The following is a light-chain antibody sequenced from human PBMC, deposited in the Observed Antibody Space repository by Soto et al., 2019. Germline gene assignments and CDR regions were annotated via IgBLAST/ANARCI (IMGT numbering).Light chain of an antibody. CDR3: SSYTSSSTTPYV. V-gene: IGLV2-14*01. Sequence: QSVLTQPAAVSGSPGQSITISCTGTSSDIGGYNYVSWYRQHPGKAPKLMIYEVINRPSGVSNRFSGSKSGNTASLTISGLQAEYEADYYCSSYTSSSTTPYVFGTGTKLTVL. CDR1: SSDIGGYNY. CDR2: EVI. J-gene: IGLJ1*01.